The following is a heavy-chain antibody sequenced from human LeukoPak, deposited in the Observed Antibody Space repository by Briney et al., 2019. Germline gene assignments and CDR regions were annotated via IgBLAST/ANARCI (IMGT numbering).Heavy chain of an antibody. Sequence: SETLSLTCAVYGRSFSGYYWSWIRQPPGKGLEWIGEINHSGSTNYNPSLKSRVTISVDTSKNQFSLKLSSVTAADTAVYYCARALRWYYYYYYMDVWGKGTTVTVSS. CDR2: INHSGST. D-gene: IGHD6-13*01. CDR1: GRSFSGYY. V-gene: IGHV4-34*01. CDR3: ARALRWYYYYYYMDV. J-gene: IGHJ6*03.